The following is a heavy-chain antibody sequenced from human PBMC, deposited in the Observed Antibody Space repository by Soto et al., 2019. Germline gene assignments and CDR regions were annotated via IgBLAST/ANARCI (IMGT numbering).Heavy chain of an antibody. CDR3: ARVWAAGPYFDY. CDR1: GGSISSYY. J-gene: IGHJ4*02. D-gene: IGHD6-13*01. V-gene: IGHV4-59*01. Sequence: SETLSLTCTVSGGSISSYYWSWIRQPPGKGVEWIGYIYYRGSTNYNPALKSRVTISVDTSKNPFSLKLSSVAAADTAVYYCARVWAAGPYFDYWGQGTLVTVSS. CDR2: IYYRGST.